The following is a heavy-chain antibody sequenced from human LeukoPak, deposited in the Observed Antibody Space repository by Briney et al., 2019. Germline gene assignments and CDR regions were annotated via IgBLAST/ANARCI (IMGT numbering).Heavy chain of an antibody. D-gene: IGHD1-1*01. Sequence: GGSLRLSCAASGFTFSSYGMHWVRQAPGKGLEWVAVISYDGSNEYYADSVKGRFTISRDNSKNTLYLEMNSLRAEDTAVYFCAKSRSGSANWALQIFDNWGQGTLVTVSS. J-gene: IGHJ4*02. V-gene: IGHV3-30*18. CDR1: GFTFSSYG. CDR2: ISYDGSNE. CDR3: AKSRSGSANWALQIFDN.